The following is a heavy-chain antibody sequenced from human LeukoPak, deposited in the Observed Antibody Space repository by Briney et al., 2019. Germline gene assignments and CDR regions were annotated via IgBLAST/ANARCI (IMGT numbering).Heavy chain of an antibody. CDR2: ISGSGGST. J-gene: IGHJ4*02. D-gene: IGHD3-22*01. Sequence: ASVKVSCKASGGTFSNFTISWVRQAPGKGLEWVSAISGSGGSTYYADSVKGRFTISRDNSKNTLYLQMNSLRAEDTAVYYCAKDLAYYDSSGYYLEWGQGTLVTVSS. CDR3: AKDLAYYDSSGYYLE. V-gene: IGHV3-23*01. CDR1: GGTFSNFT.